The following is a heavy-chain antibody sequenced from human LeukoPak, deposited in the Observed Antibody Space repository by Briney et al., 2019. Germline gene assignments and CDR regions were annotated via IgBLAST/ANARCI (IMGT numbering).Heavy chain of an antibody. D-gene: IGHD6-13*01. CDR1: GFTFSSYW. V-gene: IGHV3-74*01. CDR3: ARVEDGSSWSPFDY. Sequence: GGSLRLSCAASGFTFSSYWMHWVRHAPGKGLVWVSRITSDGTSTSYADSVKGRFTISRDNAKNTLYLQMNSLRAEDTAVYYCARVEDGSSWSPFDYWGQGTLVTVSS. CDR2: ITSDGTST. J-gene: IGHJ4*02.